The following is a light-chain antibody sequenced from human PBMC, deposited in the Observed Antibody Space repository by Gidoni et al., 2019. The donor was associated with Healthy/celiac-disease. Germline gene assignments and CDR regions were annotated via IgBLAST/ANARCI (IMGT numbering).Light chain of an antibody. CDR2: GAS. CDR3: QQYYSTPQT. CDR1: QSVLYSSNNNNY. J-gene: IGKJ2*01. V-gene: IGKV4-1*01. Sequence: IGMTQSPASLAVSMGERATINCKSSQSVLYSSNNNNYLAWYQQKPGKPPKLLIYGASTRESGVPDRFSGSGSGTDFTLTISSLQAEDVAVYYCQQYYSTPQTFGQGTKLEIK.